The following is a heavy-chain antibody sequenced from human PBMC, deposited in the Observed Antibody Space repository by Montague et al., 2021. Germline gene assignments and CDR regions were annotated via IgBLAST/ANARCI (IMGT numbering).Heavy chain of an antibody. CDR1: GASLTDNSYH. D-gene: IGHD3-3*01. J-gene: IGHJ6*02. CDR2: VDFTASW. CDR3: ARTNLGVERLDV. V-gene: IGHV4-39*02. Sequence: SETLSLTCSVSGASLTDNSYHWGWIRPPPGKGLEWIGSVDFTASWELSPSIKSRASISVDKPKNTFSLKLTSVTAADTAVYFCARTNLGVERLDVWGHGVMVTVSS.